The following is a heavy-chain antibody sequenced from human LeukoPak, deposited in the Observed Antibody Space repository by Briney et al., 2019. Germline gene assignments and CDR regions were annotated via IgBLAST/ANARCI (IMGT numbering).Heavy chain of an antibody. J-gene: IGHJ4*02. CDR3: ARDVANVMITFGGVIGRYFDY. CDR2: ISAYNGNT. D-gene: IGHD3-16*02. V-gene: IGHV1-18*01. Sequence: ASVTVSCKASGYTFTSYGISWVRQAPGQGLEWMGWISAYNGNTNYAQKLQGRVTMTTDTSTSTAYMELRSLRSDDTAVYYCARDVANVMITFGGVIGRYFDYWGQGTLVTVSS. CDR1: GYTFTSYG.